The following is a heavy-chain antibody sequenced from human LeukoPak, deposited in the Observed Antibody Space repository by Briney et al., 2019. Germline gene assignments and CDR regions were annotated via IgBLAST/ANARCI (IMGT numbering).Heavy chain of an antibody. J-gene: IGHJ5*02. V-gene: IGHV4-39*01. CDR3: ARNRYYYGSGNYGVPNWFDP. CDR2: IYYSGST. CDR1: GGSISSSSYY. D-gene: IGHD3-10*01. Sequence: PSETLSLTCTVSGGSISSSSYYWGWIRQPPGKGLEWIASIYYSGSTYYNPSLKSRVTISVDTSKNQFSLKLRSVTAADTAVYSCARNRYYYGSGNYGVPNWFDPWGQGTLVTVSS.